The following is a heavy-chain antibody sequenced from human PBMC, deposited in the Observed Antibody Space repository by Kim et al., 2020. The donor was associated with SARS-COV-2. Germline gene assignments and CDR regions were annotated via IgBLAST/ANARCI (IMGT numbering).Heavy chain of an antibody. V-gene: IGHV3-30*18. CDR1: GFTFSSYG. J-gene: IGHJ3*02. CDR3: AKGWPAGITMVRGVIFDAFDI. CDR2: ISYDGSNK. Sequence: GGSLRLSCAASGFTFSSYGMHWVRQAPGKGLEWVAVISYDGSNKYYADSVKGRFTISRDNPKNTLYLQMNSLRAEDTAVYYCAKGWPAGITMVRGVIFDAFDIWGQGTMVTVSS. D-gene: IGHD3-10*01.